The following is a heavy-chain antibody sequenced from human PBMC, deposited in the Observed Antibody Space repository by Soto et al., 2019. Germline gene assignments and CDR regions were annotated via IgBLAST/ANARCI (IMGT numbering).Heavy chain of an antibody. V-gene: IGHV1-69*01. J-gene: IGHJ4*02. D-gene: IGHD3-22*01. CDR2: IIPIFGTA. CDR3: AREGASGSHIGY. CDR1: GGTFSSYA. Sequence: QVQLVQSGAEVKKPGSSVKVSCKASGGTFSSYAINWVRQAPGQGLEWMGGIIPIFGTANYAQKFQGRVTITADESASTAYMELSSLRSEDTAVYYCAREGASGSHIGYWGQGTLVTVSS.